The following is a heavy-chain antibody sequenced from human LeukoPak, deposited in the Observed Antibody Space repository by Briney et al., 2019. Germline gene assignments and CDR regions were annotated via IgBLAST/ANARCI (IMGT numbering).Heavy chain of an antibody. CDR3: ARGGVAAAALVPLDY. CDR1: GGSITSYY. CDR2: IYYSGST. J-gene: IGHJ4*02. V-gene: IGHV4-59*07. Sequence: SDPLSLPCSVSGGSITSYYWSWLRQPPGKGLEGLGYIYYSGSTHYNPSLKSRVTIAVDTSKNQFSLKLSSVTAADTAVYYCARGGVAAAALVPLDYWGQGTLGTVSS. D-gene: IGHD6-13*01.